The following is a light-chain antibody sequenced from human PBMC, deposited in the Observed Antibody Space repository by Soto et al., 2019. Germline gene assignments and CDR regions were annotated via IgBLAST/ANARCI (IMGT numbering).Light chain of an antibody. CDR1: QSISSR. CDR2: RAS. J-gene: IGKJ3*01. Sequence: DIQMTQSPPTLSASVGERATITCRASQSISSRLAWYQQKPGGAPKLLIYRASSLESGVPSRFSGSGSGTEFTLTISSLQPDDFATYYCQQYNSYSSFGPGTKVDIK. V-gene: IGKV1-5*03. CDR3: QQYNSYSS.